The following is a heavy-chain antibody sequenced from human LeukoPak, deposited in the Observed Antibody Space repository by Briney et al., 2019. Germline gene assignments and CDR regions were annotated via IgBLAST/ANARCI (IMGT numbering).Heavy chain of an antibody. V-gene: IGHV3-48*04. Sequence: PGGSLRFSCAASGFTFSSYSMNWVRQAPGKGLEWVSYISSSSSTIYYADSVKGRFTISRDNAKNSLYLQMNSLRAEDTAVYYCARNPRITGTPGQLWFDPWGQGTLVTVSS. CDR3: ARNPRITGTPGQLWFDP. CDR1: GFTFSSYS. D-gene: IGHD1-20*01. J-gene: IGHJ5*02. CDR2: ISSSSSTI.